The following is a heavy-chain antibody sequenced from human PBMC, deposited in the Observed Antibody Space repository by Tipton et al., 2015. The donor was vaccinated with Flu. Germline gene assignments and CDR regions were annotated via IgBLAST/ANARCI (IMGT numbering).Heavy chain of an antibody. J-gene: IGHJ3*02. CDR1: GGSISSGSYY. V-gene: IGHV4-61*02. CDR3: ARHGKDTGDYLASFDI. CDR2: SSGSSGHT. D-gene: IGHD7-27*01. Sequence: QVQLQESGPGLVKPSQTLSLTCTVSGGSISSGSYYWSWIRQPPGKGLVWIAYSSGSSGHTNYNPSLKSRGTISVDTSKTQFSLKLSCVTAADTAGYYCARHGKDTGDYLASFDIWGQGTMVTVSS.